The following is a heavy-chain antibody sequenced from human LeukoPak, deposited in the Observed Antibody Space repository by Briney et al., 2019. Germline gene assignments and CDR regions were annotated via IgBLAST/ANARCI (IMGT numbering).Heavy chain of an antibody. CDR1: GFTFSDFW. Sequence: GGSLRLSCAGSGFTFSDFWMSWVRQAPGKGLEWVGRIKSKTDGGTTDYAAPVKGRFTISRDDSKNTLYLQMNSLKTEDTAVYYCTTGSGPTFYYFDYWGQGTLVTVSS. CDR2: IKSKTDGGTT. D-gene: IGHD6-19*01. CDR3: TTGSGPTFYYFDY. V-gene: IGHV3-15*01. J-gene: IGHJ4*02.